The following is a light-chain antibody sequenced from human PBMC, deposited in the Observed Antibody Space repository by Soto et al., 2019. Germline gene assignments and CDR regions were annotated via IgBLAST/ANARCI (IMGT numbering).Light chain of an antibody. Sequence: QSALTQPASVSGSPGQSITISCTGTSSDVGGYNYVSWYQQHPGKAPELMIYDVSNRPSGVSNRFSGSKSGNTASLTISGLQAEDEADYYCISYTSSRTYVFGTGTKLTVL. J-gene: IGLJ1*01. V-gene: IGLV2-14*01. CDR1: SSDVGGYNY. CDR2: DVS. CDR3: ISYTSSRTYV.